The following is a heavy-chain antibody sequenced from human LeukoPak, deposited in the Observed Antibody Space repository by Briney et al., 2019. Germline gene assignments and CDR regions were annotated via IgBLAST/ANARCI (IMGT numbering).Heavy chain of an antibody. V-gene: IGHV3-23*01. CDR1: GLTFNTYV. J-gene: IGHJ3*02. Sequence: PGGSLRLSCAAPGLTFNTYVMSWVGQAPEKGREWVSAIIGSGDKTYYADSVKGRFTLSRDKSKNTMYLQMNSLRAEDTAVYYCAKGFRGATTDAFDIWGQGTMVTVSS. D-gene: IGHD5-12*01. CDR2: IIGSGDKT. CDR3: AKGFRGATTDAFDI.